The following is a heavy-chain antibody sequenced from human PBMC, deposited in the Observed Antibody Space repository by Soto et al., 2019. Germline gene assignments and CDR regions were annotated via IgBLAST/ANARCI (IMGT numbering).Heavy chain of an antibody. Sequence: GGSLRLSCAASGFTFSSYSMNWVRQAPGKGLEWVSYISSSSSTIYYADSVKGRFTISRDNAKNSLYLQMNSLRDEDTAVYYCARLASFFSIYGDPTDYWGQGTLVTVSS. D-gene: IGHD4-17*01. CDR1: GFTFSSYS. CDR3: ARLASFFSIYGDPTDY. J-gene: IGHJ4*02. CDR2: ISSSSSTI. V-gene: IGHV3-48*02.